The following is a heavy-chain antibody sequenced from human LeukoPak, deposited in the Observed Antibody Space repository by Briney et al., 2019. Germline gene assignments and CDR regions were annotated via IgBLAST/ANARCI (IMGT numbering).Heavy chain of an antibody. CDR2: IYYSGST. J-gene: IGHJ3*02. D-gene: IGHD3-22*01. Sequence: SETLSLTCTVSGGSISSYYWSWIRQPPGKGLEWIGYIYYSGSTNYNPSLKSRVTISVDTSKNQFSLKLSSVTAADTAVYHCAREIYDSSGSKTSNAFDIWGQGTMVTVSS. CDR1: GGSISSYY. CDR3: AREIYDSSGSKTSNAFDI. V-gene: IGHV4-59*01.